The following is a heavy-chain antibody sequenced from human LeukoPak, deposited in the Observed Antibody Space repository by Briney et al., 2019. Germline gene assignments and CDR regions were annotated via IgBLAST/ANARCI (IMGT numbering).Heavy chain of an antibody. Sequence: ASVKVSCKASGYTFTGYYMHWVRQAPGQGLEWMGWNNPNSGGTNYAQKFQGRVTMTRDTSISTAYMELSRLRSDDTAVYYCASVSGYSSSWYDYWGQGTLVTVSS. CDR2: NNPNSGGT. J-gene: IGHJ4*02. CDR3: ASVSGYSSSWYDY. V-gene: IGHV1-2*02. CDR1: GYTFTGYY. D-gene: IGHD6-13*01.